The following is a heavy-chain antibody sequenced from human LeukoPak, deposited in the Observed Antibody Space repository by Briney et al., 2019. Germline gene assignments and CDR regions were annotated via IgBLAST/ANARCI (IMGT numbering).Heavy chain of an antibody. CDR3: ASRSSSWFPHDY. CDR2: ISSSSSYI. Sequence: GGSLTLLCAACGFTFSCCSVNGVRQARGEGVEWVSSISSSSSYIYYADSVKGRFTISRDNAKNSLYLQMNSLRAEDTAVYCCASRSSSWFPHDYWGQGTLVTVSS. J-gene: IGHJ4*02. CDR1: GFTFSCCS. D-gene: IGHD6-13*01. V-gene: IGHV3-21*01.